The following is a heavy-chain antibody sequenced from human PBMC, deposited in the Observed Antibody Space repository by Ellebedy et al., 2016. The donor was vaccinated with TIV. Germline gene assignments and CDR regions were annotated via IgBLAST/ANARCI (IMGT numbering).Heavy chain of an antibody. D-gene: IGHD6-6*01. J-gene: IGHJ5*02. V-gene: IGHV1-18*04. CDR2: ISVYHGNT. CDR1: GYTFSSYG. CDR3: ARDSIADRLLPSNNWFDP. Sequence: AASVKVSCKASGYTFSSYGINWVRQAPGQGLDWMGWISVYHGNTHYAQMVQGRVTMTTDTSTSTAYMELRSLRSDDTAVYYCARDSIADRLLPSNNWFDPWGQGTLVTVSS.